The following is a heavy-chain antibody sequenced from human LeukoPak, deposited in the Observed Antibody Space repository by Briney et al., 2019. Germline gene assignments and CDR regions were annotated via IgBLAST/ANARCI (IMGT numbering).Heavy chain of an antibody. CDR1: GFAFSFYA. Sequence: PGGSLTLSCATSGFAFSFYAMSWLRQPPGNGLDWISTINANSGTTSYAASVRGRFTISRNNSKNTLYLQVNTLRADDTATYYCAKPISGGLAVTADWFHPWGQGTLVVVSS. J-gene: IGHJ5*01. CDR3: AKPISGGLAVTADWFHP. V-gene: IGHV3-23*01. CDR2: INANSGTT. D-gene: IGHD6-19*01.